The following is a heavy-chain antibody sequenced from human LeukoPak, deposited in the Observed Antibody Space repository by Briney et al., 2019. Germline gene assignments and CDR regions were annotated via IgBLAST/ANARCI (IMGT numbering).Heavy chain of an antibody. Sequence: PGGSLRLSCAASGFTFSSYGMHWVRQAPGKGLEWVAVISYDGSNKYYADSVKGRFTISRDNSKNTLYLQMNSLRAEDTAVYYCAKEGPGAYYYGSGSYYLDYWGQGTLVTVSS. D-gene: IGHD3-10*01. CDR1: GFTFSSYG. J-gene: IGHJ4*02. CDR2: ISYDGSNK. V-gene: IGHV3-30*18. CDR3: AKEGPGAYYYGSGSYYLDY.